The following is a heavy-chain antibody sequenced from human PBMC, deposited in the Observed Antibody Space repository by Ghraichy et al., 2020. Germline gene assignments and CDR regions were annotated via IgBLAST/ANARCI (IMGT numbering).Heavy chain of an antibody. Sequence: GGSLRLSCAASGFTFSSYAMSWVRQAPGKGLEWVSAISGSGGSTYYADSVKGRFTISRDNSKNTLYLQMNSLRAEDTAVYYCAKDSVYYYDSSGSGVCWGQGTLVTVSS. CDR1: GFTFSSYA. J-gene: IGHJ4*02. CDR2: ISGSGGST. D-gene: IGHD3-22*01. CDR3: AKDSVYYYDSSGSGVC. V-gene: IGHV3-23*01.